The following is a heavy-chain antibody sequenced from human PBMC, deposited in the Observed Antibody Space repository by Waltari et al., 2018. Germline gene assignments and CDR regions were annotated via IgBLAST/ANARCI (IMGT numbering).Heavy chain of an antibody. CDR2: IESDESRT. D-gene: IGHD7-27*01. V-gene: IGHV3-74*03. CDR1: GFTFSRYW. Sequence: EVQLVESGGALVQPGGSLRLSCATSGFTFSRYWMHWVRQAPGKGRRWGSHIESDESRTTYADSVKGRFTISRDNAKNTVYLQMNNLRDEDTAVYYCVRDEPGDGLDYWGQGTLVTVSS. CDR3: VRDEPGDGLDY. J-gene: IGHJ4*02.